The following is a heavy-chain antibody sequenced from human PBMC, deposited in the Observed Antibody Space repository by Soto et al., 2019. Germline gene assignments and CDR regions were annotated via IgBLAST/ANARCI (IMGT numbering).Heavy chain of an antibody. CDR2: IIPIFGTA. CDR1: GGTFSSYA. D-gene: IGHD3-3*01. V-gene: IGHV1-69*01. CDR3: ARQGVGRDFWSGYYPSSYFQH. Sequence: QVQLVQSGAEVKKPGSSVKVSCKASGGTFSSYAISWVRQAPGQGLEWMGGIIPIFGTANYAQKFQGRVTITADESTSTAYMELSSLRAEDTALYYCARQGVGRDFWSGYYPSSYFQHWGQGTLVTVSS. J-gene: IGHJ1*01.